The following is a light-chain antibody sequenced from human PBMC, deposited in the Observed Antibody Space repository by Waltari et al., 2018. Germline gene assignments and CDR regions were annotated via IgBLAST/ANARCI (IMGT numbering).Light chain of an antibody. J-gene: IGKJ3*01. CDR1: QSVSSN. CDR2: GAS. Sequence: EIVMTQSPVTLSVSPGERATLSCRASQSVSSNLAWYQQKPGQAPRLLIYGASTRATGIPARFSGSGSGTEFTRTISSLQSEDFAVYYCQQYNNWPPLFTFGPGTKVDIK. V-gene: IGKV3-15*01. CDR3: QQYNNWPPLFT.